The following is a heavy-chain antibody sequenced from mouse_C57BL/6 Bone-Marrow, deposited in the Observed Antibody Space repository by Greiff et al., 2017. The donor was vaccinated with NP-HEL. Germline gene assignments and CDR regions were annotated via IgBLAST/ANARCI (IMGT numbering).Heavy chain of an antibody. CDR3: ARDKMDY. CDR2: ISDGGSYT. CDR1: GFTFSSYA. V-gene: IGHV5-4*01. Sequence: EVQGVESGGGLVKPGGSLKLSCAASGFTFSSYAMSWVRQTPEKRLEWVATISDGGSYTYYPDNVKGRFTISRDNAKNNLYLQMSHLKSEDTAMYYCARDKMDYWGQGTSVTVSS. J-gene: IGHJ4*01.